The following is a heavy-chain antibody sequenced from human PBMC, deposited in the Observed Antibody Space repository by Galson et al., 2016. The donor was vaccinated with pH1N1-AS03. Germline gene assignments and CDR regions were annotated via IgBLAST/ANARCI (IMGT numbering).Heavy chain of an antibody. D-gene: IGHD1-14*01. V-gene: IGHV3-30*03. CDR1: GFAFSSYG. Sequence: SLRLSCAASGFAFSSYGMHWVRQAPGKGLEWVALITYDGTTKFYAGSLKGRFNISRDNSKNTLYLQMNSPGAEDTAIYYCAREDRNFDYWGQGTLATVSS. CDR2: ITYDGTTK. CDR3: AREDRNFDY. J-gene: IGHJ4*02.